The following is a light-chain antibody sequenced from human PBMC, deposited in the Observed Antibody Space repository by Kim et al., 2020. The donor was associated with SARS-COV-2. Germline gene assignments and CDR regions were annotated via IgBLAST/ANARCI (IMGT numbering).Light chain of an antibody. Sequence: AFVGDGVTITCRASQGINNWLAWYQHKAGAAPKVLIYKASILEAGVPSRFSGSGSGTEFTLTISSLQADDFATYYCQNYNGYTWTFGQGTKVDIK. J-gene: IGKJ1*01. CDR2: KAS. CDR1: QGINNW. CDR3: QNYNGYTWT. V-gene: IGKV1-5*03.